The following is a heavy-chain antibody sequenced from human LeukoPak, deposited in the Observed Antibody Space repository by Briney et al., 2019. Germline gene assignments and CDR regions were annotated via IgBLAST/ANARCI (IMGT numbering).Heavy chain of an antibody. CDR1: GFTFDDYA. CDR2: ISWDGGST. CDR3: AKDISYTSAAAGTAPDY. D-gene: IGHD6-13*01. Sequence: GGSLRLSCAASGFTFDDYAMHWVRQAPGKGLEWVSLISWDGGSTYYADSVKGRFTISRDNSKNSLYLQMNSLRAEDTALYYCAKDISYTSAAAGTAPDYWGQGTLVTVSS. V-gene: IGHV3-43D*03. J-gene: IGHJ4*02.